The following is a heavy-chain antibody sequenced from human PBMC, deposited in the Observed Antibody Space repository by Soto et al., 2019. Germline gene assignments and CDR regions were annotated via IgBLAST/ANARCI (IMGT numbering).Heavy chain of an antibody. V-gene: IGHV3-23*01. CDR2: ISGSGGST. CDR1: GFTFSSYA. CDR3: AKDESTMGWGEWNDYYYYYYMDV. Sequence: GGSLRLSCAASGFTFSSYAMSWVRQAPGKGLEWVSAISGSGGSTYYADSVQSRLTISRENSKNTLYLQMNSLRAEDTAENDCAKDESTMGWGEWNDYYYYYYMDVWGKGTTVTVSS. J-gene: IGHJ6*03. D-gene: IGHD3-10*01.